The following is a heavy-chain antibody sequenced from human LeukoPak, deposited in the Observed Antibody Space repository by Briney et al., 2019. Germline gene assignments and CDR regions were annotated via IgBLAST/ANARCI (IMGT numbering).Heavy chain of an antibody. J-gene: IGHJ4*02. CDR1: GGTFSSYA. CDR2: IIPIFGTA. V-gene: IGHV1-69*05. Sequence: SVKVSCKASGGTFSSYAISWVRQAPGQRLEWMGRIIPIFGTANYAQKFQGRVTITTDESTSTAYMELSSLRSEDTAVYYCGRELGRQWLVDWGQGTLVTVSS. CDR3: GRELGRQWLVD. D-gene: IGHD6-19*01.